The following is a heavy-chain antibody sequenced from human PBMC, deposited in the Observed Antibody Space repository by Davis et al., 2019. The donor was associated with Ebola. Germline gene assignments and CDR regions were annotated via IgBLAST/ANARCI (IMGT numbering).Heavy chain of an antibody. D-gene: IGHD3-16*02. CDR2: IIPIFGTA. Sequence: AASVKVSCKASGGTFSSYAISWVRQAPGQGLEWMGGIIPIFGTANYAQKFQGRVTITADESTSTAYMELSSLRSEDTAVYYCARGSYIWGSYRYTVYYYGMDVWGQGTTVTVSS. J-gene: IGHJ6*02. CDR1: GGTFSSYA. CDR3: ARGSYIWGSYRYTVYYYGMDV. V-gene: IGHV1-69*13.